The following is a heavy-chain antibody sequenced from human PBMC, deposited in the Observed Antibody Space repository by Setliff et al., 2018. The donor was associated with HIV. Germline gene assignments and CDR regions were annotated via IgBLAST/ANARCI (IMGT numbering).Heavy chain of an antibody. D-gene: IGHD2-8*01. CDR1: GGNFSNCA. J-gene: IGHJ3*02. CDR2: IIPIVDIT. Sequence: SVKVSCKAAGGNFSNCAFSWVRQAPGQGLEWMGGIIPIVDITKSTQKFRDRVTFTADESTKTAQMELSGLTFEDTAVYYCAKGPNFEDAFDIWGQGTVVTVSS. V-gene: IGHV1-69*10. CDR3: AKGPNFEDAFDI.